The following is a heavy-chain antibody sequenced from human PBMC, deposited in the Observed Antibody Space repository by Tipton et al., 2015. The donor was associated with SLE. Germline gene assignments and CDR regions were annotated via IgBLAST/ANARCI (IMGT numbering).Heavy chain of an antibody. CDR2: VYYSGST. V-gene: IGHV4-38-2*01. D-gene: IGHD3-3*01. Sequence: TLSLTCAVSDSSIGGGYYWGWIRQPPGKGLEGIGSVYYSGSTYYNPSLKSRVTISVDTSKNQFSLKLSSVTAADTAVYYCASHNPTIGSGYYFFDYWGQGTLVTVSS. CDR1: DSSIGGGYY. CDR3: ASHNPTIGSGYYFFDY. J-gene: IGHJ4*02.